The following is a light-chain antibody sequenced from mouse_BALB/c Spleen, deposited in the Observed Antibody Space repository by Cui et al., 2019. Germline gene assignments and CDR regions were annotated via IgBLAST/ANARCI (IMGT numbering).Light chain of an antibody. CDR1: SSESY. CDR3: QQWSSNPLT. Sequence: QLVLTQSPALVSASPGEKVTKSCTASSSESYMYWYQQKPGSAPKPWIYRTSNLASGVPVRFSGSGSGTAYSLTISSMEAEDAATYYCQQWSSNPLTFGAGTKLELK. CDR2: RTS. V-gene: IGKV4-68*01. J-gene: IGKJ5*01.